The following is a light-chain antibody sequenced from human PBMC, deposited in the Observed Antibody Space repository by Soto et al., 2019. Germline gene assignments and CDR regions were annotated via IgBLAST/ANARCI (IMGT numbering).Light chain of an antibody. Sequence: QSVLTQPPSASGTPGQRVTIYCSGSYSTIGSKTLNWYQHLPGSAPKLLIYTSNQRPSGVPDRFSGSKSGTSASLAISGLQHEDVADYYCVAWNNSLNGLVFGGGTKVTVL. J-gene: IGLJ3*02. CDR2: TSN. CDR1: YSTIGSKT. V-gene: IGLV1-44*01. CDR3: VAWNNSLNGLV.